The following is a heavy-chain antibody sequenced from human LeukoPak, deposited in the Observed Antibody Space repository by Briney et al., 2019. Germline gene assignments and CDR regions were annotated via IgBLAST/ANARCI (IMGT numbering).Heavy chain of an antibody. J-gene: IGHJ6*02. D-gene: IGHD3-10*01. V-gene: IGHV3-30*18. CDR1: GFTFSSNW. CDR2: ISYDGSDK. CDR3: AKSVPGLRYHYDSGSSGYYYGMDV. Sequence: GGSLRLSCTASGFTFSSNWMTWVRQAPGKGLEWVAVISYDGSDKYYADSVKGRFTISRDNSKNMLYLQMNSLGAEDTAVYYCAKSVPGLRYHYDSGSSGYYYGMDVWGQGTTVTVSS.